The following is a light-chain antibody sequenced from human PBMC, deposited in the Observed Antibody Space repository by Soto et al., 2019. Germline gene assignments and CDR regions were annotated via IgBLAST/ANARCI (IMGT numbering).Light chain of an antibody. CDR1: QTISND. Sequence: EVVMTQSPATVSVSPGEGVTLSCRASQTISNDLAWYQQKPGQAPRLLLYGASTRATGVPARFSGGGSGTEFTLTISSRQSEDFAFYYCQQNNKWPPVTFGGGTKVEIK. CDR2: GAS. CDR3: QQNNKWPPVT. J-gene: IGKJ4*01. V-gene: IGKV3-15*01.